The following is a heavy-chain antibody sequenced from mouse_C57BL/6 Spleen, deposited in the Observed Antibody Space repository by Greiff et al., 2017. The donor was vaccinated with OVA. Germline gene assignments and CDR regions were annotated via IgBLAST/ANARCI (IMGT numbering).Heavy chain of an antibody. D-gene: IGHD1-1*01. V-gene: IGHV1-15*01. Sequence: QVQLQQSGAELVRPGASVTLSCKASGYTFTDYEMHWVKQTPVHGLEWIGAIDPETGGTAYNQKFKGKAILTADKSSSTAYMELRSLTSEDSAVYYCTKNYGLYSFDYWGQGTTLTVSS. CDR3: TKNYGLYSFDY. J-gene: IGHJ2*01. CDR2: IDPETGGT. CDR1: GYTFTDYE.